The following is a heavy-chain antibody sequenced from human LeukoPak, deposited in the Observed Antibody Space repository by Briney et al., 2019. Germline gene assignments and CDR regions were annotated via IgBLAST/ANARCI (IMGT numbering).Heavy chain of an antibody. CDR2: ISSSSTYI. V-gene: IGHV3-21*01. Sequence: PGGSLRLSCAASGFTFSSYSMNWVRQAPGKGLEWVSSISSSSTYINYADSLKGRFTISRDNAKNSLYLQMNSLRAEDTAVYYCARDDSPGDTTKIFDYWGQGTLVTVSP. CDR3: ARDDSPGDTTKIFDY. D-gene: IGHD5-18*01. CDR1: GFTFSSYS. J-gene: IGHJ4*02.